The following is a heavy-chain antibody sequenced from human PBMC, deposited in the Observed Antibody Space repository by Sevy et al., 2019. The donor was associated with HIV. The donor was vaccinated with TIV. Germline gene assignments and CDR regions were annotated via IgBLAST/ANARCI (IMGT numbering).Heavy chain of an antibody. V-gene: IGHV3-30-3*01. D-gene: IGHD4-4*01. CDR3: ARDSGYSHCCVVGAY. J-gene: IGHJ4*02. Sequence: GGSLRLSCAASGFTFNTYPMHWVRQAPGKGLEWVAVISYDGSSKHYAESVRGRFTISREDSENPLYLQMNSMRPDDTAIYYCARDSGYSHCCVVGAYWGQGTLVTVSS. CDR2: ISYDGSSK. CDR1: GFTFNTYP.